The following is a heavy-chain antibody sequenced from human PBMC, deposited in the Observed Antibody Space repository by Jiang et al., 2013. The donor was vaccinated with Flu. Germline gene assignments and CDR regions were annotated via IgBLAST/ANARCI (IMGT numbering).Heavy chain of an antibody. CDR2: RSKAYGGTT. J-gene: IGHJ4*02. Sequence: RSKAYGGTTEYAASVKGRFTISRDDSKSIAYLQMNSLKTEDTAVYYCTRDFYGDYDNDYWGQGTLVTVSS. V-gene: IGHV3-49*02. D-gene: IGHD4-17*01. CDR3: TRDFYGDYDNDY.